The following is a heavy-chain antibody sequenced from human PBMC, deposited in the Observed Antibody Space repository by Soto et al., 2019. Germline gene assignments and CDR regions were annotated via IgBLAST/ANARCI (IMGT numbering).Heavy chain of an antibody. V-gene: IGHV2-5*02. J-gene: IGHJ5*02. CDR2: ISWDDDK. Sequence: SGPTLVNPTQTLTLTCTFSGFSLNTRGVGVGWIRQPPGKALEWLALISWDDDKRYSPSLKSRLTITKDTSKNQVVLTMTKMDPVDTATYYCAHGTEKFDPWGQGTLVTVSS. CDR1: GFSLNTRGVG. CDR3: AHGTEKFDP.